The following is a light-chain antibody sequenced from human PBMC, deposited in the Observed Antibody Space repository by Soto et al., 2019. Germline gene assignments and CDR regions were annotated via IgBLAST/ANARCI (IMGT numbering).Light chain of an antibody. CDR1: QSVSSK. CDR3: QQYGSSPRT. Sequence: EIGMTQSPATLSVSPGERATLSCRASQSVSSKLVWYQRRPGQAPRLLIYGASSRATGIPDRFSGSGSGTDFTLTISRLEPEDFAVYYCQQYGSSPRTFGGGTKVDIK. CDR2: GAS. J-gene: IGKJ4*01. V-gene: IGKV3-20*01.